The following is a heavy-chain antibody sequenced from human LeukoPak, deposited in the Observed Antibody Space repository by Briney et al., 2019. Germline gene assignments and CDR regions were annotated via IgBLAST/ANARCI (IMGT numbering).Heavy chain of an antibody. CDR2: IYSDAST. V-gene: IGHV3-66*02. J-gene: IGHJ4*02. CDR3: AREGDQWGLAPDHYFDY. Sequence: GGSLRLSCAASGFTVSTNYMSWVRQAPGKGLEWVSVIYSDASTYYADSVKGRFTISRDNSKNTLYLQMNSLTGEDTAVYYCAREGDQWGLAPDHYFDYWGQGTLVTVSS. CDR1: GFTVSTNY. D-gene: IGHD3/OR15-3a*01.